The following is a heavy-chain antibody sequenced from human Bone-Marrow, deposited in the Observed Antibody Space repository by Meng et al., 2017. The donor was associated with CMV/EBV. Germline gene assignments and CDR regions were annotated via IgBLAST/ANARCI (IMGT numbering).Heavy chain of an antibody. CDR3: ALSGNLFDP. D-gene: IGHD3-10*01. CDR1: GFTVSSNY. J-gene: IGHJ5*02. CDR2: IYSGGST. V-gene: IGHV3-66*02. Sequence: GESLKISCAASGFTVSSNYMSWVRQASGKGLEWVSVIYSGGSTYYADSVSGRYTISRDNSKMTMHLQMNRLRAEDTDVYYCALSGNLFDPWGQGTRVTVSS.